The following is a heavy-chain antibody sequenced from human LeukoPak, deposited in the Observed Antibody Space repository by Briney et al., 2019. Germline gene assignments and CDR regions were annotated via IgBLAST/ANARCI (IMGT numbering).Heavy chain of an antibody. CDR2: INHSGST. J-gene: IGHJ5*02. CDR1: GGSFSGYY. V-gene: IGHV4-34*01. Sequence: PSETLSLTCAVYGGSFSGYYWSWIRQPPGKGLEWIGEINHSGSTNYNPSLKSRVTISVDTSKNQFSLKLSSVTAADTAVYYCATYGDTHRFDPWGQGTLVTVSS. D-gene: IGHD4-17*01. CDR3: ATYGDTHRFDP.